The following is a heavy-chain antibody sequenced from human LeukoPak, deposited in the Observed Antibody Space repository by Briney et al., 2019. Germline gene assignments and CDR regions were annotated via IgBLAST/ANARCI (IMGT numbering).Heavy chain of an antibody. Sequence: PSETLSLTCAVSGGSISSGGYSWSWIRQPPGKGLEWIGYIYHSGSTYYNPSLKSRVTISVDTSKNQFSLKLSSVTAADTAVYYCAISGRVTIFGVVPIMDVWGQGTTVTVSS. CDR2: IYHSGST. J-gene: IGHJ6*02. D-gene: IGHD3-3*01. V-gene: IGHV4-30-2*02. CDR1: GGSISSGGYS. CDR3: AISGRVTIFGVVPIMDV.